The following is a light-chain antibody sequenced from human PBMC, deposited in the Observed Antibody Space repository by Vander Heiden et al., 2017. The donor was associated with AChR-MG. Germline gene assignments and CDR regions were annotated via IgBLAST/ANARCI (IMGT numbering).Light chain of an antibody. CDR3: SSYTSSSTYVV. CDR1: SSDVGGYNY. V-gene: IGLV2-14*03. Sequence: QSALTQPASVSGSPGQSITIHCTGTSSDVGGYNYVSWYQQHPGKAPRLLIYDVTNRPSGVSTRFSGSKSGNTASLTISGLQAEDEADYYCSSYTSSSTYVVFGGGTKLTVL. J-gene: IGLJ2*01. CDR2: DVT.